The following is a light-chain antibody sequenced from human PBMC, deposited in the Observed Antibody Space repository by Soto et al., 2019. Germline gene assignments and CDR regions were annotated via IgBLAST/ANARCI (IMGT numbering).Light chain of an antibody. V-gene: IGKV1-39*01. Sequence: EIQWTQSPSSVSASVEHRVIITCRASQSISNHLNWYQQKPGKAPKLLIFAASSLQSGVPSRFSGSRSGPDVTLTISSLQKEDGATYYCQQNYSSTPTFGQGTKVDIK. CDR2: AAS. J-gene: IGKJ1*01. CDR3: QQNYSSTPT. CDR1: QSISNH.